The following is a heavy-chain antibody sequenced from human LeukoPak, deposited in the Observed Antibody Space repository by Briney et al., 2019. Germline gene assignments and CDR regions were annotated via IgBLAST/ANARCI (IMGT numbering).Heavy chain of an antibody. V-gene: IGHV3-30*02. CDR2: VRYDGIND. Sequence: PGGSLRLPCAASGFTFSSYAMSWVRQAPKKGLEWVAFVRYDGINDYYADSVKGRFTISRDNSKNTLYLQMNSLGTDDTAVYYCAKETYFDYWGQGTLVTVSS. CDR1: GFTFSSYA. J-gene: IGHJ4*02. CDR3: AKETYFDY.